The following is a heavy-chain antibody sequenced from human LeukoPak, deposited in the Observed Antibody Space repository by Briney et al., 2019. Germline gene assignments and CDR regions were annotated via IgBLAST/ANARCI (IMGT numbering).Heavy chain of an antibody. CDR3: ARDVYYGSGSYSNDAFDI. D-gene: IGHD3-10*01. V-gene: IGHV3-74*01. Sequence: TGGSLRLSCAASGFTFSSYWMHWGRQAPGKGLVWVSRINSDGSSTSYADSVKGRFTISRDNAKNTLYLQMNSLRAEDTAVYYCARDVYYGSGSYSNDAFDIWGQGTMVTVSS. CDR1: GFTFSSYW. J-gene: IGHJ3*02. CDR2: INSDGSST.